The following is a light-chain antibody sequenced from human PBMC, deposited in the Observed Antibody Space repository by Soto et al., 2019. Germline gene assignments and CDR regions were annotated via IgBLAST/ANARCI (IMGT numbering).Light chain of an antibody. V-gene: IGKV3-20*01. J-gene: IGKJ1*01. Sequence: EVVLTQSPGTLSLSPGDRATLSCRASQTVSSSYLAWYQQKPGQAPRLLFYAASSRATGIPDRFSGSGSGTDFTLTISGLEPEDFAVYYCQQYGGSPRTFGQGTKVEVK. CDR1: QTVSSSY. CDR2: AAS. CDR3: QQYGGSPRT.